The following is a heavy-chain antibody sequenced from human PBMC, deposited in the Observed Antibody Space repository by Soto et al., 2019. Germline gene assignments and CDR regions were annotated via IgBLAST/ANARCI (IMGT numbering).Heavy chain of an antibody. V-gene: IGHV3-30-3*01. CDR2: ISYDGSNK. D-gene: IGHD6-13*01. J-gene: IGHJ4*02. Sequence: QVQLVESGGGVVQPGRSLRLSCAASGFTFSSYAMHWVRQAPGKGLEWVAVISYDGSNKYYADSVKGRFTISRDNSKNTLYLQINSLRAEDTAVYYCARDRIYSSSWYDYWGQGTLVTVSS. CDR3: ARDRIYSSSWYDY. CDR1: GFTFSSYA.